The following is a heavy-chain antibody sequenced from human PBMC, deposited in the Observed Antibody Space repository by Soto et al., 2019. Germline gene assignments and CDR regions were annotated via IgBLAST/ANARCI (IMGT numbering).Heavy chain of an antibody. CDR2: ISSNGGST. D-gene: IGHD2-2*01. J-gene: IGHJ4*02. Sequence: CGCLKLSCSPAGFTFTSYAMHCVRQAPGKGLEYVSAISSNGGSTYYADSVKGRFTISRDNSKNTLYLQMSSLRAEDTAVYYCVKGIVVVPAALRYFDYWGQGT. CDR1: GFTFTSYA. V-gene: IGHV3-64D*06. CDR3: VKGIVVVPAALRYFDY.